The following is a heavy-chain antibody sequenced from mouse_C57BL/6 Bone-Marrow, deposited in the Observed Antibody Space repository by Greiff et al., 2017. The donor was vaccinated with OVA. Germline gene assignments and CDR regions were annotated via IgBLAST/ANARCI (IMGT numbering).Heavy chain of an antibody. J-gene: IGHJ2*01. V-gene: IGHV5-6*01. CDR2: ISSCGSYT. CDR1: GFTFSSYG. CDR3: ARHGNYGSFVDY. Sequence: EVKLVESGGDLVKPGGSLKLSCAASGFTFSSYGMSWVRQTPDKRLEWVATISSCGSYTYYPHSVKGRFTISRDNAKNTLYLQMSSLKSEDTSMYYGARHGNYGSFVDYWGQATTLTVSS. D-gene: IGHD1-1*01.